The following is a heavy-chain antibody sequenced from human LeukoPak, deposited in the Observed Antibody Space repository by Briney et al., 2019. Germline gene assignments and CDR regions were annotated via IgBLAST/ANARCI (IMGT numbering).Heavy chain of an antibody. CDR1: GYSFSSSW. J-gene: IGHJ4*02. CDR2: IYPGDSDT. CDR3: AGHTTGYYFDY. Sequence: GESLKISCKVSGYSFSSSWIGWVRQMPGKGLEWMGFIYPGDSDTRYSPSFQGQVTISADKSFSTAYLQWSSLKASDSAMYYCAGHTTGYYFDYWGQGTLVTITS. D-gene: IGHD1-14*01. V-gene: IGHV5-51*01.